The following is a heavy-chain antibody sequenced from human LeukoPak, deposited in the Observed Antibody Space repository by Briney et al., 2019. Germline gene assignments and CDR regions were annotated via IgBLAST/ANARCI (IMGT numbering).Heavy chain of an antibody. CDR3: ARTLWFGEYTFDY. CDR1: GFTFSSYA. Sequence: GGSLRLSCTASGFTFSSYAMSWVRQAPGKGLEWVSAISGIGGSTSHADSVKGRFTISRDNSKDTLYLQMNSLRAEDTAVYYCARTLWFGEYTFDYWGQGTLVTVSS. J-gene: IGHJ4*02. V-gene: IGHV3-23*01. D-gene: IGHD3-10*01. CDR2: ISGIGGST.